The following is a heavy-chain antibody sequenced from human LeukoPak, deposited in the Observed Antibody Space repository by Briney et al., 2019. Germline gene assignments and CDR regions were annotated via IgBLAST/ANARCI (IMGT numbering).Heavy chain of an antibody. D-gene: IGHD5-18*01. CDR3: ARRIRGYSYGPYYSDY. Sequence: GESLKISCKGSGYSFTSYWIGWVRQVPGKGLEWMGIIYPGDSDTRYSPSFQGQVTISADKSISTAYLQWSSLKASDTAMYYCARRIRGYSYGPYYSDYWGQGTLVTVSS. J-gene: IGHJ4*02. V-gene: IGHV5-51*01. CDR2: IYPGDSDT. CDR1: GYSFTSYW.